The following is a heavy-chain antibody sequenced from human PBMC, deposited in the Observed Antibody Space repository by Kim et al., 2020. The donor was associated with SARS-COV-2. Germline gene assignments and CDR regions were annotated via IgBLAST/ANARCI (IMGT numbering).Heavy chain of an antibody. CDR2: IDKDASRT. CDR1: GFTLSSYW. CDR3: ARVTDYGYFDY. J-gene: IGHJ4*02. D-gene: IGHD4-17*01. Sequence: GGSLRLSCAASGFTLSSYWMGWVRQAPGKGLEWVANIDKDASRTYYVDSLKGRFTISRDNAKNSLYLQMNSLRAEDTAFYYCARVTDYGYFDYWGQGTLVSVSS. V-gene: IGHV3-7*01.